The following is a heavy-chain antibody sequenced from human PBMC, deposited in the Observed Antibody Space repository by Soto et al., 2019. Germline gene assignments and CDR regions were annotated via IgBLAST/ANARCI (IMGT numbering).Heavy chain of an antibody. D-gene: IGHD1-20*01. Sequence: QVQVVESGGGVVQPGRSLRLSCDASGFTFSSYPMHWVRQAPGKGLEWVTVISYDGGNQYYADSVKGRFTISRDNSKDTLYLQMHSLRSDDTAVYFCARGPITQTSFIDHWGQGTLVTVSS. CDR2: ISYDGGNQ. J-gene: IGHJ4*02. V-gene: IGHV3-30-3*01. CDR1: GFTFSSYP. CDR3: ARGPITQTSFIDH.